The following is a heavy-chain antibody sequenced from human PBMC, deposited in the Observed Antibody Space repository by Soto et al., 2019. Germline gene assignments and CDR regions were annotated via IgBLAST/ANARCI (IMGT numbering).Heavy chain of an antibody. CDR3: AALGWAIVVVPAAKDAFDI. Sequence: VASVKVSCKASGFTFTGPAVQWVRQARGQRLEWIGWIVVGSGNTNYAQKFQERVTITRDMSTSTAYMELSSLRSEDTAVYYCAALGWAIVVVPAAKDAFDIWGQGTMVTVSS. D-gene: IGHD2-2*01. J-gene: IGHJ3*02. CDR2: IVVGSGNT. CDR1: GFTFTGPA. V-gene: IGHV1-58*01.